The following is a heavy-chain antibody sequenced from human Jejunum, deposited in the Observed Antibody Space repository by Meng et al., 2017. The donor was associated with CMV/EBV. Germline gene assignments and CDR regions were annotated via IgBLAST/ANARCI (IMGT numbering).Heavy chain of an antibody. CDR2: INHSGST. J-gene: IGHJ4*02. Sequence: GGSFIAYYWSWIRQSPGKGLEWVGNINHSGSTNYNQSLKSRVLMSLDTSKNQFSLRLTSVTAADTALYYCARGLGYGNNINYFDSWGQGILVTVSS. V-gene: IGHV4-34*01. CDR3: ARGLGYGNNINYFDS. CDR1: GGSFIAYY. D-gene: IGHD5-24*01.